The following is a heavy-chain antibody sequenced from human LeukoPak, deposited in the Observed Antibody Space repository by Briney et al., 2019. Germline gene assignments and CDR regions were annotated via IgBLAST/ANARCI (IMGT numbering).Heavy chain of an antibody. V-gene: IGHV3-23*01. CDR2: VTGYSETT. Sequence: PGRSLRLSCAASGFTFSSYSMSWVRQAPGKGLEWVSAVTGYSETTYFADSVKGRFTISRDNSKNTLYLQMDSLRAEDTAVYYCAKTQGYYDYWGQGTLVTVSS. D-gene: IGHD2-15*01. CDR1: GFTFSSYS. J-gene: IGHJ4*02. CDR3: AKTQGYYDY.